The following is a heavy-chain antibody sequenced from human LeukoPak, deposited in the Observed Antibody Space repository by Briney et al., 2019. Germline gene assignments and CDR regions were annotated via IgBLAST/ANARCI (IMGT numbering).Heavy chain of an antibody. J-gene: IGHJ6*02. D-gene: IGHD2-2*01. V-gene: IGHV4-34*01. Sequence: SETLSLTCAVYGGSFSGYYWSWIRQPPGKGLEWIGEINHSGSTNYNPSLKSRVTISVDTSKNQFSLKLSSVTAADTAVYYCARAVPAYYYYGMGVWGQGTTVTVSS. CDR3: ARAVPAYYYYGMGV. CDR2: INHSGST. CDR1: GGSFSGYY.